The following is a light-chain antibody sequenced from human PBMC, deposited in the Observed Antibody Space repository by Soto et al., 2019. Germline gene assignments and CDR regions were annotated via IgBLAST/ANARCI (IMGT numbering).Light chain of an antibody. V-gene: IGLV2-14*01. CDR1: SSDVGTYNY. CDR2: EVT. CDR3: SSYTSTTTLV. J-gene: IGLJ2*01. Sequence: QSALTQPTSVSGSPGQSITISCTGTSSDVGTYNYVSWYQQHPGKSPKLMIYEVTNRPSGVSNRFSGSKSGNTASLTISGLQTEDKAHYYCSSYTSTTTLVFGGGTKLTVL.